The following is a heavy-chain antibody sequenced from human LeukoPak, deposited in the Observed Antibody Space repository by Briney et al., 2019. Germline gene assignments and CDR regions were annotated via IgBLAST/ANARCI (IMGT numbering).Heavy chain of an antibody. V-gene: IGHV1-2*02. Sequence: GASXKVSCKASGYTFTCYYMHWVRQAPGQGLEWMGWINPNSGGTNYAQKFQGRVTMTRDTSISTAYMELSRLRSDDTAVYYCASSQVFSSGWYLIDYWGQGTLVTVSS. D-gene: IGHD6-19*01. CDR2: INPNSGGT. CDR1: GYTFTCYY. CDR3: ASSQVFSSGWYLIDY. J-gene: IGHJ4*02.